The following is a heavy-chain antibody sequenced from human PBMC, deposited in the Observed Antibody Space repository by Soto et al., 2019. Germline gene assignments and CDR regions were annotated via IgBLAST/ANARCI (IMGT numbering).Heavy chain of an antibody. CDR3: VRVSWNYDYASYGMAV. V-gene: IGHV1-69*01. D-gene: IGHD1-7*01. CDR2: IIPIFGTA. J-gene: IGHJ6*02. CDR1: GGRVESYA. Sequence: ACGGRVESYASSWLRQKTGQGLECMGGIIPIFGTANYAQKFQGRVTITADESTSTAYMELSSLRSEDTAVYYFVRVSWNYDYASYGMAVWGQRTTV.